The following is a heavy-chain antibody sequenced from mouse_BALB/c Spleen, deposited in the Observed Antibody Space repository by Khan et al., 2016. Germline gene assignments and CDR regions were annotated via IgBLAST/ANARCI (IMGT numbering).Heavy chain of an antibody. CDR3: AREGLRRGVAY. J-gene: IGHJ3*01. CDR1: GFTFSDYY. Sequence: EVQLVESGGGLVKPGGSLKLSCAASGFTFSDYYMYRVRQTPEKRLEWVATISDGGSYTYYPDRVKGRFTIFSDNDKNNLYLQMSSLKSEDTAMYDCAREGLRRGVAYWGLGTLVTFSA. V-gene: IGHV5-4*02. D-gene: IGHD2-4*01. CDR2: ISDGGSYT.